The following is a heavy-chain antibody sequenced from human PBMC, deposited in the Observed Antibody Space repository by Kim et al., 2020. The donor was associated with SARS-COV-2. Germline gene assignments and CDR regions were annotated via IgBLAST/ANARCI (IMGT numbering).Heavy chain of an antibody. CDR2: IFYSGST. V-gene: IGHV4-59*01. CDR1: GGSISSYY. J-gene: IGHJ3*02. Sequence: SETLSLTCTVSGGSISSYYWSWIRQPPGKGLEWIGYIFYSGSTNYNPSLKSRVIISVDTSKNQFSLRLGSVTAADTAVYYCARDLRAFDIWGQGTMVTVS. CDR3: ARDLRAFDI.